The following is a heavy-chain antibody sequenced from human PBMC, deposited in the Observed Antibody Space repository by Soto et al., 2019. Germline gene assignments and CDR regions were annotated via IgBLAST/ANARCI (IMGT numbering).Heavy chain of an antibody. J-gene: IGHJ4*02. CDR2: ITPCNGNT. D-gene: IGHD5-12*01. Sequence: QMQLVQSGAEVKKTGSSVKVACKASGYTFTYRYLHWVRQAPGQALEWMGWITPCNGNTNYAQKFQDRVTITRDRSMSTAYMELSSLRSEDTAMYYCASSTQDEGATLFDYWGQGTLVTVSS. V-gene: IGHV1-45*02. CDR1: GYTFTYRY. CDR3: ASSTQDEGATLFDY.